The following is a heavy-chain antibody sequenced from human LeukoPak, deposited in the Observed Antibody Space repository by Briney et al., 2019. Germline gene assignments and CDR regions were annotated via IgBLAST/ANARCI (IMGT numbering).Heavy chain of an antibody. V-gene: IGHV4-39*07. CDR1: GGSISGSTYY. D-gene: IGHD2-15*01. CDR3: ARSLGGFQH. CDR2: IYYYGST. J-gene: IGHJ1*01. Sequence: SETLSLTCTVTGGSISGSTYYWGWIRQPPGKGLEWIGSIYYYGSTYYNPSLKSRVTMSVDTSRNQFSLKVTSVTAADTAVYYCARSLGGFQHWGQGTLVTVSS.